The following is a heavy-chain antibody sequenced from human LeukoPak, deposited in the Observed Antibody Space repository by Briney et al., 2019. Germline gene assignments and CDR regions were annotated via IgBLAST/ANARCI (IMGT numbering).Heavy chain of an antibody. V-gene: IGHV4-59*03. CDR1: GGSIFSYF. Sequence: SETLSLTCTVSGGSIFSYFWRWIRQPPGKGLEWIGYISRTGSTNYNPSLSSRVSISVDTSKNQFSLKLSSVTAADTALYYCAGAKQWLAFDYWGQGALVTVSS. J-gene: IGHJ4*02. CDR3: AGAKQWLAFDY. CDR2: ISRTGST. D-gene: IGHD6-19*01.